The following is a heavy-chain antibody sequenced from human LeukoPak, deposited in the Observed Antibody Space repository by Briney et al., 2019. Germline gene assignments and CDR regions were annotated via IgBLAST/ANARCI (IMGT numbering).Heavy chain of an antibody. Sequence: GALVKVSCKASGYTFTSYYMHWVRQAPGQVLECMGIINPSGGSTNYAQKFQGRVTITADESTGTAYMELSSLRSEDTAMYYCARALLRYCSSTSCYWFDPWGQGTLVTVSS. D-gene: IGHD2-2*01. CDR1: GYTFTSYY. CDR2: INPSGGST. CDR3: ARALLRYCSSTSCYWFDP. V-gene: IGHV1-46*01. J-gene: IGHJ5*02.